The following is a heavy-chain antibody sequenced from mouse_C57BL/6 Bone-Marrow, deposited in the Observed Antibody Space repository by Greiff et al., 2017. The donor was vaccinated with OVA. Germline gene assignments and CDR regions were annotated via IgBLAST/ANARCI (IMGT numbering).Heavy chain of an antibody. CDR1: GYTFTSYT. V-gene: IGHV1-4*01. CDR2: IDPTNDYT. J-gene: IGHJ2*01. Sequence: QVQLKESGAALARPGASVKMSCKASGYTFTSYTIHWVKQRPGQGLEWIGYIDPTNDYTNYNQKFKGKATLTADKSSSTAYMQLSSLTSEDSAVYYCTRGYYFDYWGQGTTLTVSS. CDR3: TRGYYFDY.